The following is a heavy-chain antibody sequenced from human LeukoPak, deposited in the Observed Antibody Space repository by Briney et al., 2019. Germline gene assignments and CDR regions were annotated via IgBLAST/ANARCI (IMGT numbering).Heavy chain of an antibody. V-gene: IGHV1-2*02. CDR1: GYTFTGYY. D-gene: IGHD1-26*01. J-gene: IGHJ6*02. Sequence: ASVKVSCKASGYTFTGYYMHWVRQAPGQGLEWMGWINPNSGGTNYAQKFQGRVTMTRDTSISTAYMELSRLRSDDTAVYYCQMVGARDYYYYGMDVWGQGTTVTVSS. CDR2: INPNSGGT. CDR3: QMVGARDYYYYGMDV.